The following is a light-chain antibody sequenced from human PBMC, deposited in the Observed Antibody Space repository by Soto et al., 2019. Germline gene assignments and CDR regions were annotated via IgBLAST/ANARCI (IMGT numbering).Light chain of an antibody. CDR2: DAS. Sequence: DLQMTQSPSSLSASVGDRVTITCQAMQDISNYLNWYQQKPGKAPKLLIYDASNLETGVPSRFSGSGSRTDFTFTISSLQPEDIATYYCQQYDNLHPAITFGQGTRLEIK. CDR1: QDISNY. CDR3: QQYDNLHPAIT. J-gene: IGKJ5*01. V-gene: IGKV1-33*01.